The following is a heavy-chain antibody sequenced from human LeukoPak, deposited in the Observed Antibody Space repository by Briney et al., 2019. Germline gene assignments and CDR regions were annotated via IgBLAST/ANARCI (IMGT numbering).Heavy chain of an antibody. Sequence: GASVKVSCKASSYTFTSYGISWVRQAPGQGLEWMGWISAYNGNTNYAQKLQGRVTMTTDTSTSTAYMELRSLRSDDTAVYYCARDRVLRYFDWLLLGDYFDYWGQGTLVTVSS. CDR1: SYTFTSYG. J-gene: IGHJ4*02. CDR2: ISAYNGNT. D-gene: IGHD3-9*01. V-gene: IGHV1-18*01. CDR3: ARDRVLRYFDWLLLGDYFDY.